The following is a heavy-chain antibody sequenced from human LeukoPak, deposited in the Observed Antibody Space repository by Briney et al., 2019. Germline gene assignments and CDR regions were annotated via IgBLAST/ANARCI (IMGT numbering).Heavy chain of an antibody. CDR3: AKDPGSSSWVDY. D-gene: IGHD6-13*01. V-gene: IGHV3-30*02. CDR2: IRYDGSNK. CDR1: GFTFSSYG. Sequence: PGGSLRLSCAASGFTFSSYGMHWVRQAPGKGLEWVAFIRYDGSNKYYADSVKGRFTISRDNSKNTLYLQMNSLRAEDTAVYYCAKDPGSSSWVDYWGQGTLVTVSS. J-gene: IGHJ4*02.